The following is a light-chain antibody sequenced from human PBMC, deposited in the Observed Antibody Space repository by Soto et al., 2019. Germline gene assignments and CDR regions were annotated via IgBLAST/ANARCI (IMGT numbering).Light chain of an antibody. V-gene: IGLV1-40*01. CDR1: SSNIGAGYN. CDR2: DNN. Sequence: QSVLTQPPAVSGAPGQRVTISRAGSSSNIGAGYNIHWYQQLPGTAPKLLIYDNNHRPSGVPDRFSGSKSGTSASLAITGLQAEDEADYYCQSYDRSLSGYVFGTGTKVTVL. CDR3: QSYDRSLSGYV. J-gene: IGLJ1*01.